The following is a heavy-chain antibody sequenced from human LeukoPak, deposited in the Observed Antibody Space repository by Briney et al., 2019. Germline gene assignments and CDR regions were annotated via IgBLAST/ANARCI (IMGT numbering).Heavy chain of an antibody. D-gene: IGHD1-26*01. J-gene: IGHJ6*04. V-gene: IGHV3-9*01. CDR2: INHNGDNI. CDR3: AKGGAPAA. CDR1: GFKFDDFA. Sequence: SGGSLRLSCAASGFKFDDFAMVWVRQAPGKGLEWVSGINHNGDNIGYSDSVRGRFTISRDNAKDSLYLQINNLRLEDTAIYYCAKGGAPAAWGKGTTVTVSS.